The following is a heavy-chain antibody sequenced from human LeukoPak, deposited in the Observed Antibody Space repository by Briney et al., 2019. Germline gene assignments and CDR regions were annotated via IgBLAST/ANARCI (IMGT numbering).Heavy chain of an antibody. CDR2: IRAEGTTT. D-gene: IGHD3-9*01. J-gene: IGHJ4*02. CDR3: ARDLDWVLFDY. CDR1: GFTFSTYW. V-gene: IGHV3-74*03. Sequence: GGSLRLSCAASGFTFSTYWMHWVRQAPGKGLVWVSRIRAEGTTTAYADSVKGRFTISRDNAMNTLFLQMNSLSAEDTAVYYCARDLDWVLFDYWGQGTLVTVSS.